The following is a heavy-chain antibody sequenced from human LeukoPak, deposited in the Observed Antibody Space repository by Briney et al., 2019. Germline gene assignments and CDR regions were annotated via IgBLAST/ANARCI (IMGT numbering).Heavy chain of an antibody. CDR3: ARLLLVRGAMVVGRFDY. CDR1: GGSFSGYY. CDR2: INHSGST. D-gene: IGHD3-10*01. V-gene: IGHV4-34*01. Sequence: SETLSLTCAVYGGSFSGYYWSWIRQPPGKGLEWIGEINHSGSTNYNPSLKSRVTISVDTSKNQFSLKLSSVTAADTAVYYCARLLLVRGAMVVGRFDYWGQGTLVTVSS. J-gene: IGHJ4*02.